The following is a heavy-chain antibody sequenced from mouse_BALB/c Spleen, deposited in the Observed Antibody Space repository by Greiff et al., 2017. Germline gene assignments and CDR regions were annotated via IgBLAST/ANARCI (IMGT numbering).Heavy chain of an antibody. V-gene: IGHV5-4*02. CDR1: GFTFSDYY. Sequence: EVQLQESGGGLVKPGGSLKLSCAASGFTFSDYYMYWVRQTPEKRLEWVATISDGGSYTYYPDSVKGRFTISRDNAKNNLYLQMSSLKSEDTAMYYCARDYGSWGQGTTLTVSS. J-gene: IGHJ2*01. CDR3: ARDYGS. D-gene: IGHD1-1*01. CDR2: ISDGGSYT.